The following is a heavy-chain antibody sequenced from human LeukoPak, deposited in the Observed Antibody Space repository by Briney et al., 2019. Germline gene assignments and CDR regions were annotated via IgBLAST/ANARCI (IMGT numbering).Heavy chain of an antibody. CDR1: GFTVSSNY. Sequence: PGGSLRLSCAASGFTVSSNYMSWVRQAPGKGLEWVSYISSSSSTIYYADSVKGRFTISRDNAKNSLYLQMNSLRPDDMALYYCVKDRTGGDIFTDVFDMWGQGTMVTVSS. CDR3: VKDRTGGDIFTDVFDM. CDR2: ISSSSSTI. V-gene: IGHV3-48*01. J-gene: IGHJ3*02. D-gene: IGHD2-21*01.